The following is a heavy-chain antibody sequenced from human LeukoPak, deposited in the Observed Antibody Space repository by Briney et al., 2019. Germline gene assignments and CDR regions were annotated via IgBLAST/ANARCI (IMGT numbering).Heavy chain of an antibody. Sequence: ASVKVSCKASGYTFTGYYMHWVRQAPGQGLEWMGRINPNSGGTNYAQKFQGRVTMTRDTSISTAYMELSRLRSDDTAVYYCARPKSKYDSSGYYPLDYWGQGTLVTVSS. J-gene: IGHJ4*02. CDR1: GYTFTGYY. CDR2: INPNSGGT. V-gene: IGHV1-2*06. D-gene: IGHD3-22*01. CDR3: ARPKSKYDSSGYYPLDY.